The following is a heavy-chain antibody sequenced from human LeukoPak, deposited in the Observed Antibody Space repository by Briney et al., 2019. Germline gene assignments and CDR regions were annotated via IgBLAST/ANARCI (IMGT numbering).Heavy chain of an antibody. CDR1: GLTFSSSS. D-gene: IGHD1-1*01. Sequence: GGSLRLSCAASGLTFSSSSMTWVRQAPGKGLEWVSCISGSGENTFYADSVKGRFTISRDNSKNTLYLQMNRLRVEDTAIYYCAKGQELDDGAFDSWGQGTLVTVSS. CDR3: AKGQELDDGAFDS. J-gene: IGHJ4*02. CDR2: ISGSGENT. V-gene: IGHV3-23*01.